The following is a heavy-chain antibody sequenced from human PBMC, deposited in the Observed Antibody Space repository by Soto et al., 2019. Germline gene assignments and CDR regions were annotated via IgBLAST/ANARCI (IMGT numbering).Heavy chain of an antibody. CDR2: IYYSGST. J-gene: IGHJ3*02. V-gene: IGHV4-39*01. CDR1: GGSISSRSFY. CDR3: ARQRSPAYQLLWENAFDI. Sequence: SETLSLTCTVSGGSISSRSFYWAWIRQPPGKGLEWIGSIYYSGSTYYNPSLKNRVTIFVDTSNNQFSLKLSSVTAADTAVYYCARQRSPAYQLLWENAFDIWGQGTMVTVSS. D-gene: IGHD2-2*01.